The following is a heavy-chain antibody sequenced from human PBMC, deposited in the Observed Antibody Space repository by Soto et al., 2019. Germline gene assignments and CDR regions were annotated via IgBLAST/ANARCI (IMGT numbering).Heavy chain of an antibody. CDR3: ASFRRFKWELPPADAFDI. CDR2: IYYSGST. J-gene: IGHJ3*02. D-gene: IGHD1-26*01. Sequence: PSETLSLTCPVSGGSISSGGYYWSWIRQHPGKGLEWIGYIYYSGSTYYNPSLKSRVTISVDKSKNQFSLKLSSVTAADTAVYYCASFRRFKWELPPADAFDIWGQGTMVTVSS. CDR1: GGSISSGGYY. V-gene: IGHV4-31*03.